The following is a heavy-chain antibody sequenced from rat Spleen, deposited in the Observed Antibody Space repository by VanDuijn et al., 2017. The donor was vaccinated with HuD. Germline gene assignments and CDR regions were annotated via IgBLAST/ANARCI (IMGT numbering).Heavy chain of an antibody. CDR2: ISPSGGST. CDR1: GFTFSNYG. V-gene: IGHV5-19*01. D-gene: IGHD1-12*01. Sequence: EVQLVESGGGLVQPGRSLKLSCAASGFTFSNYGMHWIRQAPTKGLEWVASISPSGGSTYYRDSVKGRFTISRDNAKSTLYLQMDSLRSEDTATYYCAPSRYYYDSGFAYWGQGTLVTVSS. CDR3: APSRYYYDSGFAY. J-gene: IGHJ3*01.